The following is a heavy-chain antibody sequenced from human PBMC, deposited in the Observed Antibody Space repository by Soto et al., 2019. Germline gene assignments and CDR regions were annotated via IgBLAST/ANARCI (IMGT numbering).Heavy chain of an antibody. J-gene: IGHJ5*02. V-gene: IGHV1-69*01. D-gene: IGHD2-8*02. CDR1: GGTFSSYV. CDR3: ATVDRSVALVGWFDP. CDR2: IIPVSGTA. Sequence: QVHLEQSGAEVKKPGSSVKVSCKFSGGTFSSYVIIWARQAPGQGLEWMGGIIPVSGTANYAQKFHGRVTISADAATNTAYIELSSVRFDDTAVYYCATVDRSVALVGWFDPWGQGTLVTVSS.